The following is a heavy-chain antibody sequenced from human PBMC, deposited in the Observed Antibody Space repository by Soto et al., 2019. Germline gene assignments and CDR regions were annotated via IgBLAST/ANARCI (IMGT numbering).Heavy chain of an antibody. J-gene: IGHJ4*01. CDR3: AWVWASGSYAAYSFDS. CDR2: IHYSGST. V-gene: IGHV4-31*03. D-gene: IGHD3-10*01. Sequence: PWETLSLTCTVSGGSISNGGYYWNWVRQHPGKGLEWIGYIHYSGSTWYNPSLESRVTISVDTSKDQFSLKLRSVTAADTAVYHCAWVWASGSYAAYSFDSSGQGILLSLFS. CDR1: GGSISNGGYY.